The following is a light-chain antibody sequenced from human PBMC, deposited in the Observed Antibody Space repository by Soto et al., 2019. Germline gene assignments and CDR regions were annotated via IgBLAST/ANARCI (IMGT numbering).Light chain of an antibody. J-gene: IGKJ2*01. Sequence: AIQMTQSPSSLSASVGDRVTITCRASQGIRDDLSWYQQRPGTAPKLLIYAASSLHSGVPSRFSGSGSGTDFTLTISSLQPEDFATYYCQQSYSTPYTFGQGTKLEIK. V-gene: IGKV1-6*01. CDR2: AAS. CDR3: QQSYSTPYT. CDR1: QGIRDD.